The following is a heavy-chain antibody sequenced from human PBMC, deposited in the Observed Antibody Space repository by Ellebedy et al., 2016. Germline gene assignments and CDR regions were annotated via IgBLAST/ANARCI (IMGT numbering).Heavy chain of an antibody. CDR2: IIPILGIA. CDR3: ARARRPGATLHYYYGMDV. D-gene: IGHD1-26*01. V-gene: IGHV1-69*04. CDR1: GGTFSSYA. Sequence: ASVKVSCKASGGTFSSYAISWVRQAPGQGLEWMGRIIPILGIANYAQKFQGRVTITADKSTSTAYMELSSLRSEDTAVYYCARARRPGATLHYYYGMDVWGQGTTVTVSS. J-gene: IGHJ6*02.